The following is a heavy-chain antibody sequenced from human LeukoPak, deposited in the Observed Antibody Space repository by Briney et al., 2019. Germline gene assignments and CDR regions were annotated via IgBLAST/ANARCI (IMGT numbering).Heavy chain of an antibody. CDR3: TGHPTDSSAYFNWLDP. V-gene: IGHV3-73*01. Sequence: GGSLRLSCAASEFTFSGSAMHWVRQASGKGLEWVGRIRSKTNSYATAYAASVRGRFTIFRDDSKNTAYLQMNSLKTEDTAVYCCTGHPTDSSAYFNWLDPWGQGTLVTVSS. D-gene: IGHD3-22*01. CDR1: EFTFSGSA. J-gene: IGHJ5*02. CDR2: IRSKTNSYAT.